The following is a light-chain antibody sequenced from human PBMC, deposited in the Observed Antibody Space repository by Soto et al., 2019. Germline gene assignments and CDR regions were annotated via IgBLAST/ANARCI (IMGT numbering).Light chain of an antibody. V-gene: IGLV3-21*04. Sequence: SYELTQPPSVSVAPGKTARITCGGNNIGSKSVHWYQQKPGQAPVLVIYYDSDRPSGIPERFSGSNSGNTDTLTISRVEAGDEADYYCQVWDSSSDHHYVFGTGTKVTVL. J-gene: IGLJ1*01. CDR1: NIGSKS. CDR2: YDS. CDR3: QVWDSSSDHHYV.